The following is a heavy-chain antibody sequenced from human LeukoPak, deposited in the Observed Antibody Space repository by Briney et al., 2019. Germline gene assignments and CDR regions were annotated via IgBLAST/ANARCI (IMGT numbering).Heavy chain of an antibody. D-gene: IGHD5-12*01. J-gene: IGHJ4*02. CDR3: AKESRVATFDY. V-gene: IGHV3-30*18. CDR1: GFTFGSYG. Sequence: PGGSRRPSWPASGFTFGSYGMHWVRQVPGKGREWVAVISYDGINKYYADSVKGRFTISRDNSKNTLYLQMNSLRAEDTAVYYCAKESRVATFDYWGQGTLVTVSS. CDR2: ISYDGINK.